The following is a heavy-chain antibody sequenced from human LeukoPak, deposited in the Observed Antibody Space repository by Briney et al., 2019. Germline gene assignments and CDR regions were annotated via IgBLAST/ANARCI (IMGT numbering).Heavy chain of an antibody. Sequence: PGGSLRLSCAASGFTFSSYWMSWVRQAPGKGLEWVANIKQDGSEKYYVDSVKGRFTISRDNAKNSLYLQMNSLRAEDTALYYCAKDFSYYYGSGPFDYWGQGTLVTVSS. CDR3: AKDFSYYYGSGPFDY. CDR2: IKQDGSEK. V-gene: IGHV3-7*03. D-gene: IGHD3-10*01. J-gene: IGHJ4*02. CDR1: GFTFSSYW.